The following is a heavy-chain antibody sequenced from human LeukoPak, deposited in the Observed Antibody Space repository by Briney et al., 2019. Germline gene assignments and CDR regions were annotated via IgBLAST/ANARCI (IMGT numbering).Heavy chain of an antibody. CDR3: ARSVAVVTATFGY. CDR1: GFTFNSYW. CDR2: INSDGSST. Sequence: GGSLRLCCAASGFTFNSYWMHWVRQAPGKGLVWVSRINSDGSSTSYADSVKGRFTISRDNAKNTLYLQMNSLRAEDTAVYYCARSVAVVTATFGYWGQGTLVTVSS. V-gene: IGHV3-74*01. J-gene: IGHJ4*02. D-gene: IGHD2-15*01.